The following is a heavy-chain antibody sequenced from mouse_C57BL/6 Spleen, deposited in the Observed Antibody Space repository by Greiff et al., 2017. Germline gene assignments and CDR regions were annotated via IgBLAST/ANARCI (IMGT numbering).Heavy chain of an antibody. V-gene: IGHV1-72*01. D-gene: IGHD2-3*01. Sequence: QQSCKASGYTFTSYWMHGVKQRPGRGLAWLGRIDPNSGGTKYNEKFKSKATLTVDKPSSTAYMQLSSLTSEDSAVYYCARSGGYDGYYKYFDVRGTGTTVTVSS. J-gene: IGHJ1*03. CDR2: IDPNSGGT. CDR1: GYTFTSYW. CDR3: ARSGGYDGYYKYFDV.